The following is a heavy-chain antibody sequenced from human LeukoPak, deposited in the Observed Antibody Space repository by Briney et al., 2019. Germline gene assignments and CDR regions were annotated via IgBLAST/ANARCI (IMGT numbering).Heavy chain of an antibody. CDR2: IYPGDSDT. CDR1: GYSFTSYW. V-gene: IGHV5-51*01. CDR3: ARQDSSGGGAFDI. J-gene: IGHJ3*02. D-gene: IGHD3-22*01. Sequence: GESLKISCKGSGYSFTSYWIGWVRQMPGKGLEWMGIIYPGDSDTRYSPSFQGQVTMSADKSISTAHLQWSSLKASDTAMYYRARQDSSGGGAFDIWGQGTMVTVSS.